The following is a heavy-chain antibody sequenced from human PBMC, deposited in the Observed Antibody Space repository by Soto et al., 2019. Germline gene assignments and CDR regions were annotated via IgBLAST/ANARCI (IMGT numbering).Heavy chain of an antibody. D-gene: IGHD3-10*01. CDR3: TTDRVLLWFGESAPLFDY. J-gene: IGHJ4*02. CDR2: IKSKTDGGTT. V-gene: IGHV3-15*01. CDR1: GFTFSNAW. Sequence: GSLRLSCAASGFTFSNAWMSWVRQAPGKGLEWVGRIKSKTDGGTTDYAAPVKGRFTISRDDSKNTLYLQMNSLETEDTAVYYCTTDRVLLWFGESAPLFDYWGQGTLVTVSS.